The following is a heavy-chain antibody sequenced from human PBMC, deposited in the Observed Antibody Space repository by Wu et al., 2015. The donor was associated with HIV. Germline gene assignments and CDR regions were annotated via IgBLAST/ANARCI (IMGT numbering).Heavy chain of an antibody. CDR3: ARGGRMGVIMIVESTNFDI. CDR1: GATFTSYA. V-gene: IGHV1-69*13. Sequence: QVQLLQSGAEVKNPGSSVRVSCKASGATFTSYALSWVRQAPGQGLEWMGRLIPMYGTANYAQKFQGRVTITADESTSTAYMDVSSLRSEDTAVYFCARGGRMGVIMIVESTNFDIWGQGTLVTVSS. D-gene: IGHD1-26*01. CDR2: LIPMYGTA. J-gene: IGHJ4*02.